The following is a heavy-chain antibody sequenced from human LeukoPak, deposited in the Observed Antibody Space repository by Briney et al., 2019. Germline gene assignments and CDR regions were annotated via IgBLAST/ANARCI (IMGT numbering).Heavy chain of an antibody. CDR2: ISSGSSAI. V-gene: IGHV3-48*01. Sequence: GGSLRLSCAASGFSFSTYSMNWVRQAPGKGLQWVSYISSGSSAIYYTDSVKGRFTITRGDAKNSVYLQMNSLRTEDTAVYYCGTRDPRFDYWGQGILVTVSS. J-gene: IGHJ4*02. CDR3: GTRDPRFDY. CDR1: GFSFSTYS. D-gene: IGHD1-14*01.